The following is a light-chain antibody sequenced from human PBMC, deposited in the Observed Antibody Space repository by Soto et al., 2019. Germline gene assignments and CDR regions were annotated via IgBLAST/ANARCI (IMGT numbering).Light chain of an antibody. J-gene: IGLJ3*02. Sequence: QSALTQPRSVSGSPGQSVTISCTGTSSDVGGYNYVSWYQQPPGKAPKLVMYIVTKRPSGVPDRFSGSKSGNTASLTISGLQAEDEADYYCCSYAGSYTGVFGGGTKLTVL. CDR2: IVT. V-gene: IGLV2-11*01. CDR1: SSDVGGYNY. CDR3: CSYAGSYTGV.